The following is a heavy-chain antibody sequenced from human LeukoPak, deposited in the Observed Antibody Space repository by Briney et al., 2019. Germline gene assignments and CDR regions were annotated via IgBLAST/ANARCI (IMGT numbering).Heavy chain of an antibody. CDR2: ASSDGSST. CDR1: GFTFSRFW. CDR3: ARDSDAGFDY. V-gene: IGHV3-74*01. Sequence: GGSLRLSCAASGFTFSRFWMHWVRQAPGKGLEWVSRASSDGSSTVYADSVKGRFTISRDYAKKTLYLQMNSPRVEDTAIYYCARDSDAGFDYWGRGTLVTVSS. J-gene: IGHJ4*02.